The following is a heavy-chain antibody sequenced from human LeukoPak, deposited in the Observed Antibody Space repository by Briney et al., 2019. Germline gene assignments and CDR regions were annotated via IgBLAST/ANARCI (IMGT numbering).Heavy chain of an antibody. J-gene: IGHJ5*02. V-gene: IGHV3-7*01. CDR2: IKQDGSEK. Sequence: GGSLRLSCGASGFTFSSYGMHGVRQAPGKGLEGVANIKQDGSEKYYVDSVKGRFTISRDNAKNALYLQMNRLSAEDTAVSYCATDAGYGEHEPFQSWGLGSLVTVSS. D-gene: IGHD4/OR15-4a*01. CDR3: ATDAGYGEHEPFQS. CDR1: GFTFSSYG.